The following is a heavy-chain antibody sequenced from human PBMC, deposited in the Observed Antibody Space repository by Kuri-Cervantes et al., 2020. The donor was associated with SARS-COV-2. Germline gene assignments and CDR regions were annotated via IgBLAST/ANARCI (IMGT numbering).Heavy chain of an antibody. V-gene: IGHV3-23*01. CDR3: VRSGAVAGTFDY. J-gene: IGHJ4*02. CDR1: GFTFSSYA. Sequence: GGSLRLSCAASGFTFSSYAMSWVRQAPGKGLEWVSVISGSGGSTYYADSVKGRFTISRDNSKNTLYLQMSSLRAEDTAVYYCVRSGAVAGTFDYWGQGTLVTVSS. CDR2: ISGSGGST. D-gene: IGHD6-19*01.